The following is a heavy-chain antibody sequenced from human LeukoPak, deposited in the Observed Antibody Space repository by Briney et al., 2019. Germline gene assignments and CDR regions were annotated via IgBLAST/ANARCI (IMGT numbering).Heavy chain of an antibody. Sequence: GGSLRLSCAGSGFTCGTYSMNWVRQAPGKGLEWVSSISSGGGNIHYADSLKGRFTISRDNAKNSLYLQMNSLRADDTAVYYCARDDSGGLTDFWGRGTLVTVSS. D-gene: IGHD6-19*01. CDR2: ISSGGGNI. V-gene: IGHV3-21*01. CDR3: ARDDSGGLTDF. CDR1: GFTCGTYS. J-gene: IGHJ4*02.